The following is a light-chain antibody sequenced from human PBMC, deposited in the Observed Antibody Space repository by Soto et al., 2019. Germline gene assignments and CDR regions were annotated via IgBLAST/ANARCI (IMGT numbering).Light chain of an antibody. CDR1: QSVNANY. J-gene: IGKJ1*01. CDR3: QQYVRSPWT. CDR2: GIS. Sequence: EIVLTQSPGTLSLSPGERATLSCRASQSVNANYFAWYQQKPGQAPRLLIYGISSRPTGIPDRFSGSGSGTDFTLTISRLEPEDFAVYYCQQYVRSPWTFGQGTKVDIK. V-gene: IGKV3-20*01.